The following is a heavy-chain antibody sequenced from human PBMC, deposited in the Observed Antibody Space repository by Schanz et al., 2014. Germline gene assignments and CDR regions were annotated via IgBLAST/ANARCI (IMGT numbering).Heavy chain of an antibody. CDR3: ARLGSPHCATSDCHHDWFGP. CDR1: GGSISTYY. D-gene: IGHD1-26*01. Sequence: QVQLQESGPGVVKPSETLSLTCTVSGGSISTYYWSWIRQSPGKGLEWIGYIYYTGTTNYNPSLKRRLPIPVDTPKNQFPLSLSFVTAADTAVYYCARLGSPHCATSDCHHDWFGPWGQGTLVTVSS. J-gene: IGHJ5*02. CDR2: IYYTGTT. V-gene: IGHV4-59*08.